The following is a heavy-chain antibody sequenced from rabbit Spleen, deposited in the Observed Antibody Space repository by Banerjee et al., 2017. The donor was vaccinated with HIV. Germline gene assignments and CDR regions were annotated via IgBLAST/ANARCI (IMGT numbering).Heavy chain of an antibody. D-gene: IGHD1-1*01. CDR3: ARDLTGVIGWNFKL. V-gene: IGHV1S45*01. J-gene: IGHJ4*01. CDR1: GFSFSSSDY. Sequence: QEQLKESGGGLVQPGGTLTLTCKASGFSFSSSDYICWVRQAPGKGLEWISCIAGSSSGFTYSATWAKGRFTISKTSSTTVTLQMTSLTAADTATYFCARDLTGVIGWNFKLWGPGTLVTVS. CDR2: IAGSSSGFT.